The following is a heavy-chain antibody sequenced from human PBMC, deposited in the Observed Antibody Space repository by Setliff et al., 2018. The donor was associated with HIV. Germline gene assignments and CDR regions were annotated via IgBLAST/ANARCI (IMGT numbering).Heavy chain of an antibody. V-gene: IGHV4-61*09. J-gene: IGHJ4*02. CDR3: ERGGQSSGYGIEL. CDR1: GGSISSGNYY. D-gene: IGHD5-12*01. CDR2: IYTAGAI. Sequence: ASETLSLTCTVSGGSISSGNYYWGWTRQPAGKGLEWIGHIYTAGAIKYNPSLKSRITISVDKSKNQFSLKLNSVTAADTAMYYCERGGQSSGYGIELWGQGTLVTVSS.